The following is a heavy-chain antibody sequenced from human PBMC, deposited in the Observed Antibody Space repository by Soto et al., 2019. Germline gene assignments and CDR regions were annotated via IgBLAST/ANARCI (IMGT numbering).Heavy chain of an antibody. D-gene: IGHD3-3*01. Sequence: GESLKISCAASGFTFSSYWMSWVRQAPGKGLEWVANIKQDGSEKYYVDSVKGRFTISRDNAKNSLYLQMNSLRAEDTAVYYCARDSPLTNDFWSGRRRGYYMDVWGKGTTVTVSS. V-gene: IGHV3-7*01. J-gene: IGHJ6*03. CDR3: ARDSPLTNDFWSGRRRGYYMDV. CDR2: IKQDGSEK. CDR1: GFTFSSYW.